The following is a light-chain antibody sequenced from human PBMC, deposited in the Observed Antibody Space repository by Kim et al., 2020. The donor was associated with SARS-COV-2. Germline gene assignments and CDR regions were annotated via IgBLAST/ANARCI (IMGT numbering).Light chain of an antibody. CDR1: QSISNY. CDR3: QQSYITPLT. Sequence: ASVGDRVTITCRASQSISNYLNWYQQKPGKAPKLLIYAASSLQSGVPSRFSGSGSGTHFTLTISSLQPEDFATYYCQQSYITPLTFGGGTKVDIK. J-gene: IGKJ4*01. V-gene: IGKV1-39*01. CDR2: AAS.